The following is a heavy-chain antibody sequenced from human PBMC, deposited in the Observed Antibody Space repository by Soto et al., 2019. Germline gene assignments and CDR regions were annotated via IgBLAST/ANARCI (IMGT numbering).Heavy chain of an antibody. CDR2: IYYSGST. D-gene: IGHD3-3*01. CDR1: GGSISSSSYY. CDR3: ASEVGGGIEGDFWSGYRPHNYFDY. Sequence: KTSETLSLTCTVSGGSISSSSYYWGWIRQPPGKGLEWIGSIYYSGSTYYNPSLKSRVTISVDTSKNQFSLKLSSVTAADTAVYYCASEVGGGIEGDFWSGYRPHNYFDYWGQGTLVTVSS. V-gene: IGHV4-39*01. J-gene: IGHJ4*02.